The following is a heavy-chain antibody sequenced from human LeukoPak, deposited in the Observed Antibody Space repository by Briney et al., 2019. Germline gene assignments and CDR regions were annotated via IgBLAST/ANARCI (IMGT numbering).Heavy chain of an antibody. J-gene: IGHJ4*02. CDR3: ARTGYSSGWYPH. D-gene: IGHD6-19*01. V-gene: IGHV1-69*13. CDR2: IIPIFGTA. Sequence: SVKVSCKASGGTFSSYAISWVRQAPGQGLEWMGGIIPIFGTANYAQKFQGRVTITADESTSTAYMELSSLRSEDTAVCYCARTGYSSGWYPHWGQGTLVTVSS. CDR1: GGTFSSYA.